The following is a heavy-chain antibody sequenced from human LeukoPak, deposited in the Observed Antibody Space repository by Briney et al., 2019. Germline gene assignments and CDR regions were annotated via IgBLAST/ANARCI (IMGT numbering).Heavy chain of an antibody. CDR1: GGSISTGSYY. CDR2: IYTSGST. Sequence: PSQTLSLTCTVSGGSISTGSYYWSWIRQPAGKGLEWIGRIYTSGSTNYNPSLKSRVTISVDTSKNQFSLKLSSVTAADTAVYYCARVTTGGYYNCWDQGTLVTVSS. J-gene: IGHJ4*02. CDR3: ARVTTGGYYNC. V-gene: IGHV4-61*02. D-gene: IGHD3-22*01.